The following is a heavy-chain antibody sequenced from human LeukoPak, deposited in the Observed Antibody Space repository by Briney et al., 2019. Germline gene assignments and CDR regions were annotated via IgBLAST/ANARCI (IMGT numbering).Heavy chain of an antibody. D-gene: IGHD2-21*01. Sequence: GGSLRLSCVASGFTFSRSWMDWARQAPGKGLEWVANIKEDGSQTYYVDSAKGRFTISRDNAKNSLYLQMDSLRVEDTAIYYCANSLDYWGRGTLVTVSS. CDR3: ANSLDY. CDR2: IKEDGSQT. CDR1: GFTFSRSW. V-gene: IGHV3-7*01. J-gene: IGHJ4*02.